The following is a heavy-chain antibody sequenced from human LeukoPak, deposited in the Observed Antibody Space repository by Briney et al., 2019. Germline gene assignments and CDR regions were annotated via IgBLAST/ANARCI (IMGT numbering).Heavy chain of an antibody. J-gene: IGHJ4*02. Sequence: GGSLRLSCAASGFTFSSFWMSWVRQAPGEGLEWVANIKQDGSEKYYVDSVKGRFTISRDNAKNSLYLQMNSPRAEDTALYYCARDSTGYGYEEWYWGQGTLVTVSS. CDR3: ARDSTGYGYEEWY. CDR1: GFTFSSFW. D-gene: IGHD5-18*01. V-gene: IGHV3-7*01. CDR2: IKQDGSEK.